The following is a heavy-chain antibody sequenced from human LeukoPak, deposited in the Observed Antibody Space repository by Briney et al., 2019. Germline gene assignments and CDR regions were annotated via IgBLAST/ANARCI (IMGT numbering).Heavy chain of an antibody. CDR3: ARDGYGYGDFDY. D-gene: IGHD5-18*01. Sequence: SVKVSCKASGGTFSSYAISWVRQAPGQGLEWMGGIIPIFGTANYAQKFQGRVTITADESTSTAYMELSSLRSEDTAVYYCARDGYGYGDFDYWGQGTLVTVSS. V-gene: IGHV1-69*13. J-gene: IGHJ4*02. CDR1: GGTFSSYA. CDR2: IIPIFGTA.